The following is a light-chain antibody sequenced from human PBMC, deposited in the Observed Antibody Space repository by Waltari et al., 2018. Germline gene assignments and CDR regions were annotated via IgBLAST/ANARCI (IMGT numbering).Light chain of an antibody. J-gene: IGLJ3*02. Sequence: SYVLTQPPSMSVPPGETASISCGGYNIDPKSVHWYQQRPGQAPVLVMYYDSDRPSGIPERFSGSNTGDTATLTISRIEAGDEADYYCQVWDSSSDHPWVFGGGTKLTVL. CDR3: QVWDSSSDHPWV. CDR1: NIDPKS. V-gene: IGLV3-21*04. CDR2: YDS.